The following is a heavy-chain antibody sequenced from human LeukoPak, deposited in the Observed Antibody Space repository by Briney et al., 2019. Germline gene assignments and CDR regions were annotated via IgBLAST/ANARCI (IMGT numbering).Heavy chain of an antibody. Sequence: GGSLRLSCAASGFTFSSYNMNWVRQAPGKGLEWVSAISGSGGSTYYADSVKGRFTISRDNSKNTLYLQMNSLRAEDTAVYYCAKVNFRIGGLDYWGQGTLVTVSS. J-gene: IGHJ4*02. V-gene: IGHV3-23*01. D-gene: IGHD1-26*01. CDR1: GFTFSSYN. CDR3: AKVNFRIGGLDY. CDR2: ISGSGGST.